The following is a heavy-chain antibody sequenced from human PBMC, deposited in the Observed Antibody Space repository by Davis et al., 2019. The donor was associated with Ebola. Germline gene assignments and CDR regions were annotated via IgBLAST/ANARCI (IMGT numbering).Heavy chain of an antibody. CDR1: GYTFTTYA. V-gene: IGHV1-18*01. J-gene: IGHJ4*02. Sequence: AASVKVSCKASGYTFTTYAMNWVRQAPGQGLEWMGWISAYNGNTNYAQKLQGRVTMTTDTSTSTAYMELSSLRSEDTAVYYCARGGYEYYFDYWGQGTLVTVSS. CDR2: ISAYNGNT. CDR3: ARGGYEYYFDY. D-gene: IGHD5-12*01.